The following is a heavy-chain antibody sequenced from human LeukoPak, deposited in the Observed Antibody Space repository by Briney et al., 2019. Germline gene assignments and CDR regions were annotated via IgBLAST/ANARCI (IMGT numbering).Heavy chain of an antibody. CDR3: AKTPQPAPYCSSTSCPGLFDY. CDR1: GFILSNNY. V-gene: IGHV3-66*01. Sequence: GGSLRLSCAASGFILSNNYMSWVRQAPGKGLEWVSVMYRGGSTYYADAVKGRFSISRDNSKNTLYLQMNSLRAEDTAVYYCAKTPQPAPYCSSTSCPGLFDYWGQGTLVTVSS. D-gene: IGHD2-2*01. J-gene: IGHJ4*02. CDR2: MYRGGST.